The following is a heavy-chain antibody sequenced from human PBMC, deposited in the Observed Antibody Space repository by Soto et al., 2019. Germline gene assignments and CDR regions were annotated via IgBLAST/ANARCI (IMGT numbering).Heavy chain of an antibody. V-gene: IGHV5-51*01. Sequence: GESLKISCKGSGYSFTSYWIGWVRQMPGKGLEWMGIIYPGNSDTRYSPSFQGQVTISAGKSISTAYLQWSSLKASDTAMYYCARRGRFLDYYYYMDVWGKGTTVTVSS. CDR1: GYSFTSYW. CDR3: ARRGRFLDYYYYMDV. J-gene: IGHJ6*03. D-gene: IGHD3-3*01. CDR2: IYPGNSDT.